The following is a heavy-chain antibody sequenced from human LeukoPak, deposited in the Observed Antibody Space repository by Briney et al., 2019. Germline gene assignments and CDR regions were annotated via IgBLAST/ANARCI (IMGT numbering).Heavy chain of an antibody. Sequence: GGSLRLSCAASGFSFSSYWMHWFRQAPGKGLVWVSRINNDGTATVYADSAKGRFTISRDNAKKSLYLQMNSLRAEDTAVYYCAREFEGTASGAGYWGQGTLVTVSS. V-gene: IGHV3-74*01. J-gene: IGHJ4*02. CDR1: GFSFSSYW. D-gene: IGHD1-26*01. CDR3: AREFEGTASGAGY. CDR2: INNDGTAT.